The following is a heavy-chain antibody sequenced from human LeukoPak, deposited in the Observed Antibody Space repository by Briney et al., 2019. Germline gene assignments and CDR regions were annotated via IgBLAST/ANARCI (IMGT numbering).Heavy chain of an antibody. CDR2: INHSGST. J-gene: IGHJ6*03. Sequence: PSETLSLTCAVYGGSFSSYYWSWVRQPPGKGLEWIGEINHSGSTNYNPSLKSRVTISVDTSKNQFSLKLSSVTAADTAVYYCARGFRVVVPAACHYYYYYMDVWGKGTTVTVSS. CDR3: ARGFRVVVPAACHYYYYYMDV. CDR1: GGSFSSYY. V-gene: IGHV4-34*01. D-gene: IGHD2-2*01.